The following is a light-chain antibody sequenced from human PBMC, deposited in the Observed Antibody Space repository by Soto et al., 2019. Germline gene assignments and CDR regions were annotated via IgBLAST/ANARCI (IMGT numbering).Light chain of an antibody. CDR1: SSNIGAGYD. CDR2: GNS. J-gene: IGLJ3*02. CDR3: QSYASSLRGWV. Sequence: QSVLTQPPSVSGAPGQRVTISCTGSSSNIGAGYDVHWYQQLPGTAPKLLIYGNSNRPSGVPDRFCGSKSGTSASLAITGLQAEDEADYYCQSYASSLRGWVFGGETKLTVL. V-gene: IGLV1-40*01.